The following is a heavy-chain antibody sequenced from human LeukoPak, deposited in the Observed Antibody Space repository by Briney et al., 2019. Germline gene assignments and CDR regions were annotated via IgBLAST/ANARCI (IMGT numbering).Heavy chain of an antibody. CDR3: ARDRGLYYYGSADAFDI. CDR2: IYSGGST. D-gene: IGHD3-10*01. V-gene: IGHV3-53*01. CDR1: GFTVSSNY. J-gene: IGHJ3*02. Sequence: GGSLRLSCAASGFTVSSNYMSWVRQAPGKGLEWVSVIYSGGSTYYADSVKGRFTISRDNSKNTLYLQMNSLRAEDAAVYYCARDRGLYYYGSADAFDIWGQGTMVTVSS.